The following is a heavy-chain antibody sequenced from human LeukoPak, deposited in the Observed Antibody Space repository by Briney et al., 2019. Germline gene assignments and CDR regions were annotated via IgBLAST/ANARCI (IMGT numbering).Heavy chain of an antibody. D-gene: IGHD3-10*01. J-gene: IGHJ6*02. CDR3: ARSGITMVRGVIAYYYYYYGMDV. CDR2: INHSGST. CDR1: GGSFSGYY. V-gene: IGHV4-34*01. Sequence: SETLSLTCAVYGGSFSGYYWSWIRQPPGKGLEWIGEINHSGSTNYNPSLKSRVTISVDTSKKQFSLKLRAVNAAETAVYYCARSGITMVRGVIAYYYYYYGMDVWGQGTTVTVSS.